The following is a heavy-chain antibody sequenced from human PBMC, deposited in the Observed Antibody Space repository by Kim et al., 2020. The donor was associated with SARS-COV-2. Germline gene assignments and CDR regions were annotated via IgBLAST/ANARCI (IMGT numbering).Heavy chain of an antibody. J-gene: IGHJ3*02. Sequence: GGSLRLSCATSGFTLSLYSMNWVRQAPGKGLEWVSHISDFSTTTKYADSVKGRFTISRDNTKNSLYLQMNGLRAEDTAVYYCVRENYWDFDIWGQGTMVTISS. V-gene: IGHV3-48*04. CDR3: VRENYWDFDI. CDR1: GFTLSLYS. D-gene: IGHD1-26*01. CDR2: ISDFSTTT.